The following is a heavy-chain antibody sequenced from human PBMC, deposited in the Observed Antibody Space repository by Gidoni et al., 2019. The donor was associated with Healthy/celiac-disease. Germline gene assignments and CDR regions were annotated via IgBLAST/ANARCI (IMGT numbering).Heavy chain of an antibody. CDR3: AKVWGYYDFWSGYFDY. CDR2: MSGSVWST. D-gene: IGHD3-3*01. J-gene: IGHJ4*02. CDR1: GFTFRSHA. V-gene: IGHV3-23*01. Sequence: EVQLLESGGGLVQSGGALRLSCAASGFTFRSHAMSWGRQAPGQGLEWVSAMSGSVWSTYYADSVKGRFTISRDNSKNTLYLQMNSLRAEYTAVYYCAKVWGYYDFWSGYFDYWGQGTLVTVSA.